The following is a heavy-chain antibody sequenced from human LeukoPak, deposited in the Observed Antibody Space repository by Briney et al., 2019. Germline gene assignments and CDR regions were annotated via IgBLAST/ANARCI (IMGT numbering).Heavy chain of an antibody. CDR2: ISSTGSTK. CDR3: AKDTTPRD. D-gene: IGHD1-26*01. V-gene: IGHV3-48*03. CDR1: GFTFSIYE. Sequence: PGGSLRLSCAASGFTFSIYEMYWVRQVPGKGLEWVSYISSTGSTKYYADSVKGRFTISRDNAKNTLYLQMNSLRAEDTAVYYCAKDTTPRDWGQGTLVTVSS. J-gene: IGHJ4*02.